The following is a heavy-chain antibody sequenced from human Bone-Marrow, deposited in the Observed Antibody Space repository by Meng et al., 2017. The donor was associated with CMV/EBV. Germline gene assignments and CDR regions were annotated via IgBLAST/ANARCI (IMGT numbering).Heavy chain of an antibody. D-gene: IGHD2-2*01. CDR1: GYSISSGYY. V-gene: IGHV4-38-2*02. CDR2: INHSETT. Sequence: SETLSLTCTVSGYSISSGYYWGWIRQPPGKGLECIGIINHSETTYHNPSLKRRLTISVDTSKNQFSLKLISVTAADTAVYYCARAYCSTTRCRDAFDIWGQGTMVTVSS. J-gene: IGHJ3*02. CDR3: ARAYCSTTRCRDAFDI.